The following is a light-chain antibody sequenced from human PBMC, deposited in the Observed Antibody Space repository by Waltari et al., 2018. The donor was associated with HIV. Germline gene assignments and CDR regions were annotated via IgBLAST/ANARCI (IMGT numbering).Light chain of an antibody. CDR3: SSYTSSSTLV. CDR1: SSDVGGYNY. Sequence: QSALTQPASVSGSPGQSITISCPGTSSDVGGYNYVSWYQQHPGKAPKLMIYEVSNRPSGVSNRFSGSKSGHTASLTISGLQAEDEADYYCSSYTSSSTLVFGGGTKLTVL. V-gene: IGLV2-14*01. CDR2: EVS. J-gene: IGLJ2*01.